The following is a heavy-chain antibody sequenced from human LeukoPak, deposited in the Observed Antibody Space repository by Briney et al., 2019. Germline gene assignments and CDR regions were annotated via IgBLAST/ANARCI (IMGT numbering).Heavy chain of an antibody. CDR3: AREDYYFDS. J-gene: IGHJ4*02. Sequence: SETLSLTCSVYGGSITAYYWSWIRQPPGKGLEWIGEINHSRGTKYNPSLESRVTILLDASKNEFSQNLNSVTAADTAVYYCAREDYYFDSWGQGTLVTVSS. CDR1: GGSITAYY. CDR2: INHSRGT. V-gene: IGHV4-34*01.